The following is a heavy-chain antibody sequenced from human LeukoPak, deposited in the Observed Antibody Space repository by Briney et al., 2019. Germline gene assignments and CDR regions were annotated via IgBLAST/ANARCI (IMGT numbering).Heavy chain of an antibody. D-gene: IGHD3-3*01. V-gene: IGHV3-23*01. CDR3: PKGFGDY. CDR1: GFTFDDYA. CDR2: ISGSGGST. J-gene: IGHJ4*02. Sequence: GGSLRLSCAASGFTFDDYAMHWVRQAPGKGLGWVSAISGSGGSTYYADSVKGRFTISRDNSKNTLYLQMNSLRAEDTAVYYCPKGFGDYWGQGTLDTVS.